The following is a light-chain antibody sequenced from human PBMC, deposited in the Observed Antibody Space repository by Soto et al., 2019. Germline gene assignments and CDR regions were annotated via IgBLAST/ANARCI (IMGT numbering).Light chain of an antibody. CDR2: DAA. CDR1: QGLDDS. J-gene: IGKJ3*01. V-gene: IGKV1-12*01. CDR3: QQADNFMFT. Sequence: DLQLTQSPSSLSASVGDSVTITCRASQGLDDSLAWYQQRPGKAPHLLIYDAATLRSGAPSRFSASGSGTNFSLTISSMRPEDSANYYCQQADNFMFTFGPGTKVEVK.